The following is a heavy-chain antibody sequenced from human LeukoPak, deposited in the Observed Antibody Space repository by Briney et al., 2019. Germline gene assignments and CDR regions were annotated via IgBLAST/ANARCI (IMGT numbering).Heavy chain of an antibody. CDR1: GFTFSNYD. V-gene: IGHV3-23*01. Sequence: PGGSLRLSCAVSGFTFSNYDMNWVRQAPGKGPEWVTTISASGIHIYYADSAKGRFTISRDNSRNTLELQMNSLGGEDTAVYYCVRMVSGDSWGQGTLVTVTS. CDR3: VRMVSGDS. CDR2: ISASGIHI. J-gene: IGHJ4*02. D-gene: IGHD2-8*01.